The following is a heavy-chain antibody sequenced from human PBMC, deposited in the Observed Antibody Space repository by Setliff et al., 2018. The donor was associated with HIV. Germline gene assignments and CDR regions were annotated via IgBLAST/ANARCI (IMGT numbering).Heavy chain of an antibody. V-gene: IGHV1-3*01. Sequence: GASVKVSCKAFGYTFSTNAIHWVRQAPGQRLEWMGYINAGDDNTRYSEKFQGRVTITRDTSANTAYMELSSLRSEDTAVYYCARGSCGGCYLSDYWGLGTLVTVSS. CDR3: ARGSCGGCYLSDY. D-gene: IGHD2-15*01. J-gene: IGHJ4*02. CDR2: INAGDDNT. CDR1: GYTFSTNA.